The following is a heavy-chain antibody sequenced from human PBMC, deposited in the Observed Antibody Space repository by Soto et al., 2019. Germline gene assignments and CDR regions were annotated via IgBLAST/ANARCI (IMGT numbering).Heavy chain of an antibody. CDR3: ASHVLRFLECLEKPNYYYYGMDV. Sequence: GESLKISCKGSGYSFTSYLISWVRQMPGKGLEWVGRIDPSHSYTNYSPSFQGHVTIPAEKSISAAYLQWSSLKASDTAMYYCASHVLRFLECLEKPNYYYYGMDVWGQGTTVTVSS. CDR1: GYSFTSYL. V-gene: IGHV5-10-1*01. CDR2: IDPSHSYT. D-gene: IGHD3-3*01. J-gene: IGHJ6*02.